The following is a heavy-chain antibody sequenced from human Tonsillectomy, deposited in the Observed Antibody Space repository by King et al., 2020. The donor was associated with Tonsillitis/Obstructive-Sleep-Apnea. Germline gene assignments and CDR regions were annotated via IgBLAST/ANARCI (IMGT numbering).Heavy chain of an antibody. CDR3: ARDHCSSTSCYGNYYYMDV. D-gene: IGHD2-2*01. Sequence: QLQESGPRLVKPSETLSLTCTVSGGSISSYYWSWIRQPPGKGLEWIGYIFYSGSTNYNPSLKSRVTISVDTSKNQFSLKLSSVTAADTAVYYCARDHCSSTSCYGNYYYMDVWGKGTTVTVSS. CDR2: IFYSGST. CDR1: GGSISSYY. V-gene: IGHV4-59*01. J-gene: IGHJ6*03.